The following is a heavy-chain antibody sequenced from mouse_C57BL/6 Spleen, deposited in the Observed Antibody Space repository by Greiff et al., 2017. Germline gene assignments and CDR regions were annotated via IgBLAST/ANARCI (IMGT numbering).Heavy chain of an antibody. CDR1: GYTFTTYP. CDR2: FHPYNDDT. V-gene: IGHV1-47*01. CDR3: ARGYYYVSSYVPFAY. Sequence: VKLMESGAELVKPGASVKMSCKASGYTFTTYPIEWMKQNHGKSLEWIGNFHPYNDDTKYNEKFKGKATLTVEKSSSTVYLELSRLTSDDSAVYYCARGYYYVSSYVPFAYWGQGTLVTVSA. J-gene: IGHJ3*01. D-gene: IGHD1-1*01.